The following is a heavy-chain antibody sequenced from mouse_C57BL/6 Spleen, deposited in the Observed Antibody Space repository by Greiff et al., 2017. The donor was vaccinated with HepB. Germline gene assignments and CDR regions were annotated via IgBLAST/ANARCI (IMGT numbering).Heavy chain of an antibody. CDR1: GFTFSSYA. J-gene: IGHJ2*01. Sequence: EVHLVESGEGLVKPGGSLKLSCAASGFTFSSYAMSWVRQTPEKRLEWVAYISSGGDYIYYADTVKGRFTISRDNARNTLYLQMSSLKSEDTAMYYCTRDRNYSNYLYFDYWGQGTTLTVSS. V-gene: IGHV5-9-1*02. CDR3: TRDRNYSNYLYFDY. D-gene: IGHD2-5*01. CDR2: ISSGGDYI.